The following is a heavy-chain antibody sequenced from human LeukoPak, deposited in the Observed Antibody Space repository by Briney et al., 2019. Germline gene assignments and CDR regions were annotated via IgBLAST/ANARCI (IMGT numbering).Heavy chain of an antibody. Sequence: SVKVSCKASGGTFSSYAISWVRQAPGQGLEWMGGIIPIFGTANYAQKFQGRVTITADESTSTAYMELSSLRSEDTAVYYCARDHLVGSSWMGYFDYWGQGTLSPSPQ. J-gene: IGHJ4*02. CDR2: IIPIFGTA. CDR3: ARDHLVGSSWMGYFDY. V-gene: IGHV1-69*01. D-gene: IGHD6-13*01. CDR1: GGTFSSYA.